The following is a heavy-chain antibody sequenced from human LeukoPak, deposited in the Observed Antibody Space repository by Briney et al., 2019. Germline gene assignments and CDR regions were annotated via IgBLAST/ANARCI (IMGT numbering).Heavy chain of an antibody. D-gene: IGHD2-2*01. J-gene: IGHJ6*03. CDR3: AKVSCSSTSCYLDV. CDR1: GFTFTTYG. Sequence: GGSLRLSCTASGFTFTTYGMSWVRQAPGKGLEWVSAISGSGGSTYYADSVKGRFTISRDNSKNTLYLQMNSLRAEDTAVYYCAKVSCSSTSCYLDVWGKGTTVTVSS. V-gene: IGHV3-23*01. CDR2: ISGSGGST.